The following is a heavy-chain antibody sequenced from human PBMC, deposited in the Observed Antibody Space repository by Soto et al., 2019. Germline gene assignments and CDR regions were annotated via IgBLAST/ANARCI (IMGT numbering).Heavy chain of an antibody. D-gene: IGHD2-21*02. V-gene: IGHV3-53*01. J-gene: IGHJ3*02. CDR3: ARAGCGGDCYSIHDAFDI. Sequence: PGGSLRLSCAASGFTVISNYMSWVRQAPGEGLEWVSVIYSGGSTYYADSVKGRFTISRDNSKNTLYLQMNSLRAEDTAVYYCARAGCGGDCYSIHDAFDIWGQGTMVTVSS. CDR2: IYSGGST. CDR1: GFTVISNY.